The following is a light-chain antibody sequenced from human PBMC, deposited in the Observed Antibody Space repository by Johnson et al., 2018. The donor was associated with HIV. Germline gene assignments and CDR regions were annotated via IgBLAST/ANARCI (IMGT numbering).Light chain of an antibody. CDR3: GTWDSSLSAEV. Sequence: QSVLTQPPSVSAAPGQKVTISCSGSSSNIGNNYVSWYQQLPGTAPKLLIYDNNKRPSGIPDRFSGSKSGTSATLAITGLQPGDEADYYCGTWDSSLSAEVFGTGTKVTVL. CDR1: SSNIGNNY. V-gene: IGLV1-51*01. CDR2: DNN. J-gene: IGLJ1*01.